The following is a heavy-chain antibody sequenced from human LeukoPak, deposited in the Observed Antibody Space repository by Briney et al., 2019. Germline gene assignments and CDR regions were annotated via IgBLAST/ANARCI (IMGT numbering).Heavy chain of an antibody. CDR2: ISAYNGNT. CDR3: ARAGVAMGIAVAGTGQDY. D-gene: IGHD6-19*01. Sequence: GASVKVSCKASGYTFTSYGISWVRQAPGQGLEWMGWISAYNGNTNYAQKLQGRVTMTTDTSTSTAYMELRSLRSDDTAVYYCARAGVAMGIAVAGTGQDYWGQGTLVTVSS. V-gene: IGHV1-18*01. CDR1: GYTFTSYG. J-gene: IGHJ4*02.